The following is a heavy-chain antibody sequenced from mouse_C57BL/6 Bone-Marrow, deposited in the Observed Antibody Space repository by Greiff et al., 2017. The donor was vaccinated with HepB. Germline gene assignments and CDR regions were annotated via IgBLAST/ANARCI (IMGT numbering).Heavy chain of an antibody. J-gene: IGHJ3*01. CDR1: GYTFTSYW. CDR3: ARGGYWFAY. V-gene: IGHV1-69*01. CDR2: IDPSDSYT. D-gene: IGHD2-2*01. Sequence: QVQLQQPGAELVMPGASVKLSCKASGYTFTSYWMHWVKQRPGQGLEWIGEIDPSDSYTNYNQKFKGKSTLTVDKSSSTAYMQLSSLTSEDSAVYYCARGGYWFAYWGQGTLVTVSA.